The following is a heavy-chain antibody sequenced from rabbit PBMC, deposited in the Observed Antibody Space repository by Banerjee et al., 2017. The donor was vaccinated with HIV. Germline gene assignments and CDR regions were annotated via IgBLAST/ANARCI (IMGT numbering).Heavy chain of an antibody. CDR2: IYGDSSGST. J-gene: IGHJ4*01. D-gene: IGHD1-1*01. CDR1: GFSFSSSYW. Sequence: QEQLEESGGDLVKPEGSLTLTCTASGFSFSSSYWICWVRQAPGKGLEWIACIYGDSSGSTYYASWAKGRFTISKTSSATVTLQMTSLTAADTATYFCARENRTSGGYVNLWGPGTLVTVS. V-gene: IGHV1S45*01. CDR3: ARENRTSGGYVNL.